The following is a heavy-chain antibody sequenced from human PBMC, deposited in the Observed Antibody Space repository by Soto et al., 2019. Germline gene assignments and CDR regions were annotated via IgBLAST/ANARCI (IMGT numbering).Heavy chain of an antibody. D-gene: IGHD3-10*01. V-gene: IGHV3-30-3*01. CDR2: ISYDGSNK. Sequence: QVQLVESGGGVVQPGRSLRLSCAASGFTFSSYAMHWVRQAPGKGLEWVAVISYDGSNKYYADSVKGRFTISRDNSKNTRYLQMNSLRAEDTAVYYFARSLWLDAFDIRGQGTMVTVSS. CDR1: GFTFSSYA. J-gene: IGHJ3*02. CDR3: ARSLWLDAFDI.